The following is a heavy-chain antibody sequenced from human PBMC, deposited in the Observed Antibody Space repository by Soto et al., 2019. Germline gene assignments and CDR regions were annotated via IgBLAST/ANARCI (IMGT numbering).Heavy chain of an antibody. Sequence: EVQLVESGGGVVKPGGSLRLSCAASGFTFRSFSMNWVRQAPGKGLEWVSSISSAGTFTYYTDSVKGRFTISRDNAKNSLFLQMNSLRAEDTAVYYCARDANVEVTGDWFDPWGQGTLVTVSS. D-gene: IGHD2-2*01. CDR2: ISSAGTFT. CDR1: GFTFRSFS. J-gene: IGHJ5*02. CDR3: ARDANVEVTGDWFDP. V-gene: IGHV3-21*02.